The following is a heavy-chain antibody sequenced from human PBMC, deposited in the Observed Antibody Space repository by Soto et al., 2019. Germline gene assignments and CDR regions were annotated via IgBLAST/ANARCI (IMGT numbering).Heavy chain of an antibody. D-gene: IGHD3-3*01. CDR2: ISSRSSYI. Sequence: EVQLVESGGGLVQPGGSLRLSCAATGFTFSSYTMNWVRQAPGKGLEWVSSISSRSSYIYYADSVKGRYTISRDNAKDSLYLQMNSLRAEDTAVYYCATVITTDAAFDVWGQGTIVTVSS. CDR1: GFTFSSYT. J-gene: IGHJ3*01. V-gene: IGHV3-21*01. CDR3: ATVITTDAAFDV.